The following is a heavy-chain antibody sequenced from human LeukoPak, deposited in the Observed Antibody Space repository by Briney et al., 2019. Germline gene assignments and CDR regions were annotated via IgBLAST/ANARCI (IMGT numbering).Heavy chain of an antibody. Sequence: ASVTVSCTASGYTFTGYYMHWVRQAPGQGLEWMGWINPNSGGTNYAQKFQGRVTMTRDTSISTAYMELSRLRSDDTAVYYCARIGYSYGYDYFDYWGQGTLVTVSS. CDR1: GYTFTGYY. CDR3: ARIGYSYGYDYFDY. CDR2: INPNSGGT. V-gene: IGHV1-2*02. D-gene: IGHD5-18*01. J-gene: IGHJ4*02.